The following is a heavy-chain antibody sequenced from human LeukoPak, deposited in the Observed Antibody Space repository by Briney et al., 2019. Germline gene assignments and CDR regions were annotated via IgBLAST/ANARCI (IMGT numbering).Heavy chain of an antibody. CDR2: FDPEDGET. CDR3: ARESYSYGQNYYYYYYMDV. V-gene: IGHV1-24*01. Sequence: ASVKVSCKVSGYTLTELSMHWVRQAPGKGLEWMGGFDPEDGETIYAQKFQGRVTMTEDTSTDTAYMELSSLRSEDTAVYYCARESYSYGQNYYYYYYMDVWGKGTTVTVSS. CDR1: GYTLTELS. D-gene: IGHD5-18*01. J-gene: IGHJ6*03.